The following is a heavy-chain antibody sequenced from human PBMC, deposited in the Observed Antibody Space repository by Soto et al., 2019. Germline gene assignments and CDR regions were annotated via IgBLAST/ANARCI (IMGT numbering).Heavy chain of an antibody. V-gene: IGHV3-33*01. CDR1: GFTFSSYG. CDR2: IWYDGSNK. D-gene: IGHD6-13*01. Sequence: QVQLVESGGGVVQPGRSLRLSCAASGFTFSSYGMHWVRQAPGKGLEWVAVIWYDGSNKYYADSVKGRFTISRDNSKNTLYLQMNSLRAEDTAVYYCARDHSSSWYYFDYWGQGTLVTVSS. J-gene: IGHJ4*02. CDR3: ARDHSSSWYYFDY.